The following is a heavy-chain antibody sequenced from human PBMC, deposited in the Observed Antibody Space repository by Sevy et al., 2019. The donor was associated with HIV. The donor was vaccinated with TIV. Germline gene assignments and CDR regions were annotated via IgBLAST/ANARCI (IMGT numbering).Heavy chain of an antibody. Sequence: GGSLRLSCAASGFTFSSYAMSWVRQAPGKGLELVSAISGSGGSTYYSDSVKGRFTISRDNSKNTLYLQMNSLRAEDTAVYYCAKVGYYDSSAGAFDIWGQGTMVTVSS. D-gene: IGHD3-22*01. CDR2: ISGSGGST. CDR3: AKVGYYDSSAGAFDI. V-gene: IGHV3-23*01. J-gene: IGHJ3*02. CDR1: GFTFSSYA.